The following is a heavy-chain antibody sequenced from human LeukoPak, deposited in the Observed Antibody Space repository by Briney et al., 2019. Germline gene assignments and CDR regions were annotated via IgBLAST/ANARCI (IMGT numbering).Heavy chain of an antibody. V-gene: IGHV4-34*01. CDR3: AGDGAWVAAGNEGHY. CDR2: INHSGST. D-gene: IGHD6-13*01. J-gene: IGHJ4*02. CDR1: GGSFSGYY. Sequence: PSETLSLTCAVYGGSFSGYYCSWIRQPPGKGLEWIGEINHSGSTNYNPSLKSRVTISVDTSKNQFSLKLSSVTAADTAVYYCAGDGAWVAAGNEGHYWGQGTLVTVSS.